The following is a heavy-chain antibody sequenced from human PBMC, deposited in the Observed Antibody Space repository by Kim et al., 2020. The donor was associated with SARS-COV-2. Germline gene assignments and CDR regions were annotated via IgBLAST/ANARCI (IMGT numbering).Heavy chain of an antibody. V-gene: IGHV4-34*01. CDR3: ARLSSSWYRLGWFDP. Sequence: SETLSLTCAVYGGSFSGYYWSWIRQPPGKGLEWIGEINHSGSTNYNPSLKSRVTISVDTSKNQFSLKLSSVTAADTAVYYCARLSSSWYRLGWFDPWGQGTLVTVSS. J-gene: IGHJ5*02. CDR2: INHSGST. CDR1: GGSFSGYY. D-gene: IGHD6-13*01.